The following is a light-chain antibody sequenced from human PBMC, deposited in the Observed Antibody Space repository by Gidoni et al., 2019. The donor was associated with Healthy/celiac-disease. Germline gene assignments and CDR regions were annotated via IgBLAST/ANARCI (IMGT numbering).Light chain of an antibody. J-gene: IGLJ3*02. V-gene: IGLV1-40*01. CDR3: QSYDSSLSGSV. CDR1: RSNVGAGCD. Sequence: QSVLTQPPSVSGAPGQRVTISCPGNRSNVGAGCDVHWYQHLPGTAPKLLIDSNSNRPAGVPDRFSGSKSGTSASLAITGLQAEDEADYYCQSYDSSLSGSVFGGGTKLTVL. CDR2: SNS.